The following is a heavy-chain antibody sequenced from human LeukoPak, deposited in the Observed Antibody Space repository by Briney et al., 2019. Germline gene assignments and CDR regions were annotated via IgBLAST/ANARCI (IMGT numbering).Heavy chain of an antibody. Sequence: PSETLSLTCTVSGGSISSYYWSWIRQPPGKGLEWLGYIYYSGSTNYNPSLKSRVTISVDTSKNQFSLKLSSVTAADTAVYYCARQRRDYGDDAFDYWGQGTLVTVSS. D-gene: IGHD4-17*01. CDR2: IYYSGST. CDR1: GGSISSYY. V-gene: IGHV4-59*01. J-gene: IGHJ4*02. CDR3: ARQRRDYGDDAFDY.